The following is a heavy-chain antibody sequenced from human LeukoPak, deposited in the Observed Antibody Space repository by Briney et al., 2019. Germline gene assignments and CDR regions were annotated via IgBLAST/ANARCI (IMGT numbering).Heavy chain of an antibody. J-gene: IGHJ5*02. CDR3: ARGLSTVTNPNWFDP. Sequence: PGGSLRLSCVVSGFTFSLYGMHWVRQAPGKGLEWVTFIRYDGSNKYYADSVRGRFTISRDNSENTLYLQMNSLRFEDTAVYYCARGLSTVTNPNWFDPWGQGTLVTVSS. V-gene: IGHV3-30*02. CDR2: IRYDGSNK. D-gene: IGHD4-17*01. CDR1: GFTFSLYG.